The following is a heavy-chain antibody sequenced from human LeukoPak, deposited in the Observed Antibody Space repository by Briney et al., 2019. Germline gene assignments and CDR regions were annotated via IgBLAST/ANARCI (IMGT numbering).Heavy chain of an antibody. J-gene: IGHJ5*02. CDR1: GYTFTGYY. CDR2: INPNSGGT. D-gene: IGHD6-13*01. V-gene: IGHV1-2*02. CDR3: ARAPPSIAAAAINWFDP. Sequence: GASVKVSCKASGYTFTGYYMHWVRQAPGQGLEWMGWINPNSGGTNYAQKFQGRVTMTRGTSISTAYMELSRLRSDDTAVYYCARAPPSIAAAAINWFDPWGQGTLVTVSS.